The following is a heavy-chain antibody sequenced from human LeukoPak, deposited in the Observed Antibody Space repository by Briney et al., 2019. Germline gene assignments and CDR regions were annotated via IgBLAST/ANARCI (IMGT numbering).Heavy chain of an antibody. J-gene: IGHJ3*02. Sequence: SETLSLTCTVSGGSISSYYWSWIRQPAGKGLEWIGRIYTSGSTNYNPSLKSRVTISVDTSKNQFSLKLSSVTAADTAVYYCARAGITMIVVVEDAFGIWGQGTMVTVSS. D-gene: IGHD3-22*01. CDR2: IYTSGST. CDR1: GGSISSYY. CDR3: ARAGITMIVVVEDAFGI. V-gene: IGHV4-4*07.